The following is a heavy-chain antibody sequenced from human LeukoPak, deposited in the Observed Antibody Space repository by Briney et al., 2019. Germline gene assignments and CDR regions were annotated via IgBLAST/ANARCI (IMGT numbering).Heavy chain of an antibody. CDR2: INPNSGGT. CDR1: GYTFTGYY. V-gene: IGHV1-2*02. J-gene: IGHJ5*02. CDR3: ARDPPGYSSGWYSWFDP. Sequence: GASVKVSCKASGYTFTGYYMHWVRQAPGQGLEWMGWINPNSGGTNYAQKFQGRVTMTRDTSISAAYMELSRLRSDDTAVYYCARDPPGYSSGWYSWFDPWGQGTLVTVSS. D-gene: IGHD6-19*01.